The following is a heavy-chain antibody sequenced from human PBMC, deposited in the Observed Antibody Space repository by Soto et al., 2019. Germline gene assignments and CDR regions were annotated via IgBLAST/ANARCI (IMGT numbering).Heavy chain of an antibody. CDR1: GGTFSSYA. Sequence: VKGSCKASGGTFSSYAISWVRQAPGQGLEWMGGIIPIFGTANYAQKFQGRDTITADESTSTAYMELSSLRYEDTAVYYCARDAGKGGGPFDYWGQGTLVTVSS. V-gene: IGHV1-69*01. D-gene: IGHD3-16*01. CDR2: IIPIFGTA. CDR3: ARDAGKGGGPFDY. J-gene: IGHJ4*02.